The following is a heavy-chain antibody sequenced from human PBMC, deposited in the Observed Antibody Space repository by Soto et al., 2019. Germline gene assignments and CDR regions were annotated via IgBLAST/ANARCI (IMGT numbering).Heavy chain of an antibody. CDR2: INGGSGNT. D-gene: IGHD1-26*01. Sequence: GASVKVSCKASGYTFTSYYMHWVRQAPGQGLEWMGRINGGSGNTYYSEKFQGRVTFTRDTSAGTVYMQLSSLTSEDTAVYYCARDDSGFSGSHYIDYFNYWGQGALVTVSS. CDR3: ARDDSGFSGSHYIDYFNY. V-gene: IGHV1-3*01. J-gene: IGHJ4*02. CDR1: GYTFTSYY.